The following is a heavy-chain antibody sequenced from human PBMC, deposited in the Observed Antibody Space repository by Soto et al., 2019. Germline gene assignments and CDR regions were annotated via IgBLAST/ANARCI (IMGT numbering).Heavy chain of an antibody. D-gene: IGHD1-26*01. Sequence: GSLRLSCAACGFTFSSYALSWVRQAPGEGLEWVSAISGSGVSTYYADSVKGRFTISRDNSKNTLYLKMNSLRAEDTAVYYCAKVQWGWSYSNYYYGMDVWGQGTTVTVAS. V-gene: IGHV3-23*01. CDR1: GFTFSSYA. J-gene: IGHJ6*02. CDR2: ISGSGVST. CDR3: AKVQWGWSYSNYYYGMDV.